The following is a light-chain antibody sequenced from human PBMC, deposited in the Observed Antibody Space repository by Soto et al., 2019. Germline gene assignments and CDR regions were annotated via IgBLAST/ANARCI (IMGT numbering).Light chain of an antibody. Sequence: EIVLTQSPGTLSLSPGERATLSCRASQSLYLSFLAWYHQKSGQATRLLIHGAISSAAGIPARFSCRDSEQDFTLIIDTVEPEDSAVYYCQQYGRHPYIFGRWTRLEI. CDR3: QQYGRHPYI. J-gene: IGKJ5*01. V-gene: IGKV3-20*01. CDR1: QSLYLSF. CDR2: GAI.